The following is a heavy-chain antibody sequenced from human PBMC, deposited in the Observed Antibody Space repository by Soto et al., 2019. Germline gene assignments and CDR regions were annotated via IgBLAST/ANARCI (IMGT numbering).Heavy chain of an antibody. CDR1: GGSISSYY. V-gene: IGHV4-59*12. Sequence: PSETLSLTCTVSGGSISSYYWSWIRQPPGKGLEWIGEINYSGSTNHDPSLKSRVTMSLDTSKHQFSLRLSSVTAVDTAVYYCARIATTTLGGPIDYWGRGTLVTVSS. CDR3: ARIATTTLGGPIDY. J-gene: IGHJ4*02. CDR2: INYSGST. D-gene: IGHD4-4*01.